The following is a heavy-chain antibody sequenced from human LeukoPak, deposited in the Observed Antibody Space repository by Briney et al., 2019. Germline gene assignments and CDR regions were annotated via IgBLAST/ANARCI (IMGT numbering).Heavy chain of an antibody. CDR1: GGSISSGDYS. CDR2: IYHSGST. V-gene: IGHV4-30-2*01. Sequence: SETLSLTCTVSGGSISSGDYSWSWIRQPPGKGLEWIGYIYHSGSTYYNPSLKSRVTISIYRSKNQFSLNLTSVTATAPALYYCVRGWSTDTTAVPFDFWGQGALVTVSS. J-gene: IGHJ4*02. D-gene: IGHD1-1*01. CDR3: VRGWSTDTTAVPFDF.